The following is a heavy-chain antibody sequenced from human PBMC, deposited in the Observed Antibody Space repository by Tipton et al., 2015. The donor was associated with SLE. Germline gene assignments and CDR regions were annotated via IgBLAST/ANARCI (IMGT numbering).Heavy chain of an antibody. D-gene: IGHD6-19*01. Sequence: LRLSCTVSDDSIGSPYWTWIRQPPGKGLEYIGYIYYTGSTNYTPSLKSRVTISVDTSKNQFSLRLSSVTAADTAVYYCATHPRSYSSGWSYYFDYWGQGALVTVSS. CDR2: IYYTGST. V-gene: IGHV4-59*11. CDR3: ATHPRSYSSGWSYYFDY. CDR1: DDSIGSPY. J-gene: IGHJ4*01.